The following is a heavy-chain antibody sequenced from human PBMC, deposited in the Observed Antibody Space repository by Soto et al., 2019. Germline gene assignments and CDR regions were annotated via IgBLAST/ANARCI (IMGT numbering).Heavy chain of an antibody. Sequence: QVQLVESGGGVVQPGGSLRLSCAASGFPFSSYVLHWVRQAPGKGLEWVALISSDGRNKYFADSVKGRFTIARDNSRNTLHLQSNSLKPDDTALYYCATSPETYFYDTSGYHALHSWGQGTLLTVSS. V-gene: IGHV3-30*01. CDR3: ATSPETYFYDTSGYHALHS. CDR2: ISSDGRNK. CDR1: GFPFSSYV. J-gene: IGHJ4*02. D-gene: IGHD3-22*01.